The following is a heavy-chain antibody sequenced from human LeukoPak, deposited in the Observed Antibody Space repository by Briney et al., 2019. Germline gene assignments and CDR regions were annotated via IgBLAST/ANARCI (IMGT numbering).Heavy chain of an antibody. D-gene: IGHD6-13*01. J-gene: IGHJ6*03. V-gene: IGHV3-48*04. CDR3: SWSYYYYYYMDV. CDR1: GFTFSSYS. CDR2: ISSSGSTI. Sequence: PGGSLRLSCAASGFTFSSYSMNWVRQAPGKGLEWVSYISSSGSTIYYADSVKGRFTISRDNAKNSLYLQMNSLRAEDTAVYYCSWSYYYYYYMDVWGKGTTVTVSS.